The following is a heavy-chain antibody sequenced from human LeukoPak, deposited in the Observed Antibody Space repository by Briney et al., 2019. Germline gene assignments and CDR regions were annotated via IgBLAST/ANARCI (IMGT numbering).Heavy chain of an antibody. CDR3: ARDGPSYSDSSGLNSGIWVYYYGMDV. CDR2: IIPILGIA. V-gene: IGHV1-69*04. Sequence: GASVKVSCKASGGTFSSYAISWVRQAPGQGLEWMGRIIPILGIANYAQKFQGRVTITADTSTSTAYMELRSLRSDDTAVYYCARDGPSYSDSSGLNSGIWVYYYGMDVWGQGTTVTVSS. J-gene: IGHJ6*02. CDR1: GGTFSSYA. D-gene: IGHD3-3*01.